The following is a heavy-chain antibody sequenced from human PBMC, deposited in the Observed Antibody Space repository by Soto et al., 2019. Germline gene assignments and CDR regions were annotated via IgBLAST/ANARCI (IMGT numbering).Heavy chain of an antibody. Sequence: QVQLVQSGAEVKKPGASVKVSCKASGYTFTSYYMHWVRQAPGQGLEWMGIINPSGGSTSYAQKFQGRVTMTRDTSTSTVYMELSSLRSEDTAVYYCARDRLTMVRGGGYGMDVWGQGTTVTVSS. V-gene: IGHV1-46*01. D-gene: IGHD3-10*01. J-gene: IGHJ6*02. CDR3: ARDRLTMVRGGGYGMDV. CDR2: INPSGGST. CDR1: GYTFTSYY.